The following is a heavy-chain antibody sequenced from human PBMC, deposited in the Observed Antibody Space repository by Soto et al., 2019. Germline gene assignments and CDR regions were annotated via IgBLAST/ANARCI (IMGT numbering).Heavy chain of an antibody. CDR1: GLVFSSFW. Sequence: PGGSLRLSCEASGLVFSSFWMSWVRQAPGKGLEWVACIKQDGSEKYYVDSVKGRFTISRDNPKSSLYLQMNNLRAEDTAVYYCARGHKGLEVWGQGTTVTVSS. V-gene: IGHV3-7*01. J-gene: IGHJ6*02. CDR2: IKQDGSEK. CDR3: ARGHKGLEV.